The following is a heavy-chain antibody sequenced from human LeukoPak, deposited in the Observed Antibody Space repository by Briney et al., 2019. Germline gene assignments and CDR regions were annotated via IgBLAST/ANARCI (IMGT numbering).Heavy chain of an antibody. J-gene: IGHJ6*02. V-gene: IGHV4-31*03. CDR2: IYYSGNT. Sequence: SETLSLTCTVSGGSISSGGYYWSWIRQHPGKGLEWIGYIYYSGNTYYNPSLKSRVTISVDTSKNQFSLKLSSVTAADTAVYFCARYQLVRENYGMDVWGQVTTVTVSS. CDR1: GGSISSGGYY. D-gene: IGHD2-2*01. CDR3: ARYQLVRENYGMDV.